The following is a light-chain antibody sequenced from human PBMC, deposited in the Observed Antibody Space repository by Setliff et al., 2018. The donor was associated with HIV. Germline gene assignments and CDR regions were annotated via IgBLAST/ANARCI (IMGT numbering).Light chain of an antibody. Sequence: QSVLTQPASVSGSPGQSITISCTGTSSDFSYYRYVSWYQQHPGKAPKLMIYDVSNRPSGVSNRFSGSKSGNTASLTISGLQAEDEAYYYCSSYTSSSTRVFGTGTKVTVL. V-gene: IGLV2-14*03. CDR1: SSDFSYYRY. CDR3: SSYTSSSTRV. CDR2: DVS. J-gene: IGLJ1*01.